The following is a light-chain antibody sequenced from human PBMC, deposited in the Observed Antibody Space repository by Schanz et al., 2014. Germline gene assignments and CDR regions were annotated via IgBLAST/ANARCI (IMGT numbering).Light chain of an antibody. CDR2: GAS. V-gene: IGKV1-39*01. CDR3: QQSYSTPLT. Sequence: DILMTQSPSSLSASVGDRVTITCRASQTISSYLNWYQQKPGKAPELLIYGASSLQSGVPSRFSGSGSGTEFSLTISSLQPEDFATYYCQQSYSTPLTFGGGTKVEIK. CDR1: QTISSY. J-gene: IGKJ4*01.